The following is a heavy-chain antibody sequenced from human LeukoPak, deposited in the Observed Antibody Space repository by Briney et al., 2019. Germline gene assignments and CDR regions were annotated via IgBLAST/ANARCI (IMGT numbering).Heavy chain of an antibody. D-gene: IGHD2-2*01. Sequence: GGSLRLSCAASGFTFSDSYMNWIRQAPGNGLEWLSYISSSGGTIYYADSVKGRFAISRDNARNSLYLHLNSLRAEDTAVYYCARGTSHIDYWGQGTLVTVSS. CDR1: GFTFSDSY. CDR3: ARGTSHIDY. CDR2: ISSSGGTI. J-gene: IGHJ4*02. V-gene: IGHV3-11*01.